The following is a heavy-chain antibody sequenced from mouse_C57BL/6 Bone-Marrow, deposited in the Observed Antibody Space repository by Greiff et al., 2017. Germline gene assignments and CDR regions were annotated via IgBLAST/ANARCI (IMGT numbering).Heavy chain of an antibody. J-gene: IGHJ4*01. Sequence: DVHLVESGGGLVQPGGSLKLSCAASGFTFSDYGMAWVRQAPRKGPEWVAFISNLAYSIYYADTVTGRFTISRENAKNTLYLEMSSLRSEDTAMYYCARRAYYDSSYYAMDYWGQGTSVTVSS. CDR1: GFTFSDYG. V-gene: IGHV5-15*04. D-gene: IGHD1-1*01. CDR3: ARRAYYDSSYYAMDY. CDR2: ISNLAYSI.